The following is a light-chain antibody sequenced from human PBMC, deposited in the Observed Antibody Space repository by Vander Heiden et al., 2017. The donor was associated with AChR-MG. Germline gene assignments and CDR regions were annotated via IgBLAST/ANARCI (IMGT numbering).Light chain of an antibody. CDR2: GNS. V-gene: IGLV1-40*01. CDR3: QSYDSSLSGPVV. CDR1: SSNIGAGYD. Sequence: QSVLTQPHSVSRAPGQRVTISCTGSSSNIGAGYDVHWYQQLPGTAPKLLIYGNSNRPSGVPDRFSGSKSGTSASLAITGLQAEDEADYYCQSYDSSLSGPVVFGGGTKLTVL. J-gene: IGLJ2*01.